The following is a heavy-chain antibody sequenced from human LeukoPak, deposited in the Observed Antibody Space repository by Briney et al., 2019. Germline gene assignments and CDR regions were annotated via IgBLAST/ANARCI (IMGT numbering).Heavy chain of an antibody. CDR2: IYTSGST. Sequence: SESLSLTCTVAGGSISSYYWSWIRQPAGKGLEWIGRIYTSGSTNYNPSLKSRVTMSVDTSKNQFSLKLSSVTAADTAVYYCVRGRYSSGWFKDKNWFDPWGQGIPVTVSS. V-gene: IGHV4-4*07. CDR1: GGSISSYY. J-gene: IGHJ5*02. D-gene: IGHD6-19*01. CDR3: VRGRYSSGWFKDKNWFDP.